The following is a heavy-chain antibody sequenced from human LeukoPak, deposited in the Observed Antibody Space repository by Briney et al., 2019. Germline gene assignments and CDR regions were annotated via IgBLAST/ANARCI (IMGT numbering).Heavy chain of an antibody. CDR3: ARYYGSGTYALDY. J-gene: IGHJ4*02. Sequence: HPGGSLRLSCAASGFTFSSYWMHWVRQAPGKGLVWVSRINNDGSSTSYADSVKGRLTISRDNAKNTLYLQMNSLRAEDTAVYYCARYYGSGTYALDYWGQGTLVTVSS. D-gene: IGHD3-10*01. CDR1: GFTFSSYW. CDR2: INNDGSST. V-gene: IGHV3-74*01.